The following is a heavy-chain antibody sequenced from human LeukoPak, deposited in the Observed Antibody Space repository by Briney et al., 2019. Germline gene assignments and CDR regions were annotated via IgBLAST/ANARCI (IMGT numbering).Heavy chain of an antibody. CDR3: AIAGDSRWGELSP. J-gene: IGHJ1*01. CDR1: GFTFSTYA. D-gene: IGHD3-16*02. CDR2: IWFDGSEQ. V-gene: IGHV3-33*01. Sequence: GGSLRLSCAASGFTFSTYAIHWVRQAPGKGLEWVAVIWFDGSEQYYADSVKGRFIISRDNSKSTSNLQLNSLRAEDTAVYYCAIAGDSRWGELSPWGQGTLVTVSS.